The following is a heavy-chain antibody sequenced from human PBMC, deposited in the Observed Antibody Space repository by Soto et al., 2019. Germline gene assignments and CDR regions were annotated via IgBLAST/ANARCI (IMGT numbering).Heavy chain of an antibody. D-gene: IGHD6-25*01. CDR3: AREGGAAPGARREWYLDL. J-gene: IGHJ2*01. CDR2: INPHTGDT. CDR1: GYTLTDYY. V-gene: IGHV1-2*02. Sequence: QVHLVQSGAEVKKPGASVTVSCKTSGYTLTDYYMHWVRQAPGQGLEWMAWINPHTGDTGIAERFQGSVTMTRDTSTNTAHMGLTSLTSDDTAIYYCAREGGAAPGARREWYLDLWGRGSLVTVSS.